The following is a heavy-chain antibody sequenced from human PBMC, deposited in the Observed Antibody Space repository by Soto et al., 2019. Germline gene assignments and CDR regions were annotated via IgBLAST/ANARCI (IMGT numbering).Heavy chain of an antibody. D-gene: IGHD2-2*01. CDR1: GYTFTDYF. J-gene: IGHJ4*02. V-gene: IGHV1-2*02. CDR2: INPNSGGT. CDR3: ARDTKIPANAIHDGR. Sequence: VEMVQSGAEVKKPGASVRVSCKASGYTFTDYFIHWVRQAPGQGLEWKGWINPNSGGTNYAQKFQGRVTMTRDTSITTVCLDLSRLRSDDTATYYCARDTKIPANAIHDGRWGQGTLVTVSS.